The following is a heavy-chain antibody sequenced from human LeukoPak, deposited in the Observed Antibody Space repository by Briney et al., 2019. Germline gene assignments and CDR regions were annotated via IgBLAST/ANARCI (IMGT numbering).Heavy chain of an antibody. V-gene: IGHV3-23*01. CDR2: ISGSGGST. CDR3: AKEGRGWLTIGPFDY. D-gene: IGHD6-19*01. J-gene: IGHJ4*02. CDR1: GFTFSSYA. Sequence: GGSLRLSCAASGFTFSSYAMSWVRQAPGKGLEWVSAISGSGGSTYYADSVKGRFTISRDNSKNTLYLQLNSLRAEDTAVYYCAKEGRGWLTIGPFDYWGQGTLVTVSS.